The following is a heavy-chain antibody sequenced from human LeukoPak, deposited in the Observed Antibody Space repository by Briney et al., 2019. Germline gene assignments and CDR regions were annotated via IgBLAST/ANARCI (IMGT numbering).Heavy chain of an antibody. Sequence: GGSLRLSCAASGFTFSSYAMHWVRQARGKGLEWVAVISYDGSNKYYADSVKGRFTISRDNSKNTLYLQMNSLRAEDTAVYYCAKEASQTYDFWSGYYPMSYYYYGMDVWGQGTTVTVSS. V-gene: IGHV3-30-3*01. CDR2: ISYDGSNK. D-gene: IGHD3-3*01. CDR1: GFTFSSYA. CDR3: AKEASQTYDFWSGYYPMSYYYYGMDV. J-gene: IGHJ6*02.